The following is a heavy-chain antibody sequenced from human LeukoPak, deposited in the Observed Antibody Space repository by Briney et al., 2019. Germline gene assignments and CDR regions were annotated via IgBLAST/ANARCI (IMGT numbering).Heavy chain of an antibody. CDR1: GGSISSYY. D-gene: IGHD2-8*02. CDR2: IYYSGST. J-gene: IGHJ6*03. V-gene: IGHV4-59*01. Sequence: SETLSLTCTVSGGSISSYYWSWIRQPPGKGLEWIGYIYYSGSTNYNPCLKSRVTISVDTSKNQFSLKLSSVTAADTAVYYCAQSGAYYYYMDVWGKGTTVTVSS. CDR3: AQSGAYYYYMDV.